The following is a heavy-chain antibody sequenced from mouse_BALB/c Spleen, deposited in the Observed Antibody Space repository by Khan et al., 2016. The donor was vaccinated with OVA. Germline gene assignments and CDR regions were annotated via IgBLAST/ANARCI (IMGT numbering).Heavy chain of an antibody. CDR1: GFTFSTYG. CDR2: ISSGGSYT. D-gene: IGHD1-1*01. V-gene: IGHV5-6*01. CDR3: DRIAYYYDSEGFAY. Sequence: EVELVESGGDLVKPEGSLKLSCAASGFTFSTYGMSWVRQTPDKRLEWVATISSGGSYTYYPDSVQGRFTISRDNANNTLYLQMSSLKCEDTAMFYCDRIAYYYDSEGFAYWGQGTLVTVSA. J-gene: IGHJ3*01.